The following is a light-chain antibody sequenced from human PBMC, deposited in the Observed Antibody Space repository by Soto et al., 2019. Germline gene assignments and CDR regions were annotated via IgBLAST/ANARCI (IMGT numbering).Light chain of an antibody. CDR2: END. J-gene: IGLJ1*01. CDR1: SSNIGKYY. CDR3: GKWDSSLTTFV. V-gene: IGLV1-51*02. Sequence: QSVLTQPPSVSAAPGQKVTMSCSGSSSNIGKYYVSWHQQLPGTAPKLLIYENDKRPSGIPDRFSGSKSGTSATLGITGLQTGDEADYYCGKWDSSLTTFVFGTGTKVTV.